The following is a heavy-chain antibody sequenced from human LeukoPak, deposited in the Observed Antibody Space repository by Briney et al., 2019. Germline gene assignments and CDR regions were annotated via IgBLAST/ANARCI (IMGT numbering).Heavy chain of an antibody. CDR2: ISRTGNSI. CDR3: ARGPYSSNWYVDY. Sequence: PGGSLRLSCAASGFTLSSYEMNWVRLAPGKGLEWISYISRTGNSIYYADPVKGRFTISRDSAKNSLYLQMNSLRAEDTAVYYCARGPYSSNWYVDYWGQGTLVTVAS. J-gene: IGHJ4*02. V-gene: IGHV3-48*03. D-gene: IGHD6-13*01. CDR1: GFTLSSYE.